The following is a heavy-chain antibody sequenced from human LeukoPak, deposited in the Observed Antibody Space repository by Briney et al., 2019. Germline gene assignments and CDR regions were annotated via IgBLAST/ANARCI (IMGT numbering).Heavy chain of an antibody. CDR1: GYTFTSYY. CDR2: INPSGGST. V-gene: IGHV1-46*01. Sequence: ASVKVSCKASGYTFTSYYMHWVRQAPGQGLEWMGIINPSGGSTSYAQKFQGRVTMTRDTSTSTAYMELSSLRSEDTAVYYCARTGNGGNFVGWGQGTLVTVSS. J-gene: IGHJ4*02. D-gene: IGHD4-23*01. CDR3: ARTGNGGNFVG.